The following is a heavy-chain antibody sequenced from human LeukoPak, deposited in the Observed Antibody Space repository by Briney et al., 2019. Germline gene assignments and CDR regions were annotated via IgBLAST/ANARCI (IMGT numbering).Heavy chain of an antibody. CDR3: ARGRFRGQQLVIGERYYFDY. CDR2: IIPILGIA. D-gene: IGHD6-13*01. CDR1: GGTFSSYA. V-gene: IGHV1-69*04. J-gene: IGHJ4*02. Sequence: SVKVSCKASGGTFSSYAISWVRQAPGQGLEWMGRIIPILGIANYAQKFQGRVTITADKSTSTAYMELSSLRSEDTAVYYCARGRFRGQQLVIGERYYFDYWGQGTLVTVSS.